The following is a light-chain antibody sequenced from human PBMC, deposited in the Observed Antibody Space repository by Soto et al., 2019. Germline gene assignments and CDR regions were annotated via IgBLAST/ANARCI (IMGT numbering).Light chain of an antibody. CDR1: QSITTW. CDR3: QQYNSYWT. J-gene: IGKJ1*01. V-gene: IGKV1-5*03. CDR2: KAS. Sequence: DIQMNQSPSTLSASVGDRVTITCRASQSITTWLAWYQQKPGKAPKLLISKASSLESGVPSRFSGSGSGTEFTLTISSLQPDDFATYYCQQYNSYWTFGQGTKVEIK.